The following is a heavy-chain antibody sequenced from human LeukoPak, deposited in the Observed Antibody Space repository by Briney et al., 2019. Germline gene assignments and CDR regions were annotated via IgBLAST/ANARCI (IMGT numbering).Heavy chain of an antibody. J-gene: IGHJ4*02. Sequence: GGSLRLSCAASGFTFSSYSMNWVRQAPGKGLEWVSSISSSSSYIYYADSVKGRFTISRDNAKNSLYLQMNSLRAEDTAVYYCARDPVATITPFDYWGQGTLLTVSS. CDR3: ARDPVATITPFDY. D-gene: IGHD5-12*01. CDR1: GFTFSSYS. CDR2: ISSSSSYI. V-gene: IGHV3-21*01.